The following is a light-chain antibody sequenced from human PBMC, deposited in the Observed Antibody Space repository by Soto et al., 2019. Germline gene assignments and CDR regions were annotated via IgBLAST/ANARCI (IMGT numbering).Light chain of an antibody. Sequence: DIQLTQSPSFLSASVGDRVIITCRASQGISSYLAWYQQKPRKAPKLLIYAASTLQSGVPSGVSGSGSGTEFTLTISSLQPEDFATYYCEQFNSFPLTFGGGTKVEIK. CDR1: QGISSY. CDR2: AAS. V-gene: IGKV1-9*01. CDR3: EQFNSFPLT. J-gene: IGKJ4*01.